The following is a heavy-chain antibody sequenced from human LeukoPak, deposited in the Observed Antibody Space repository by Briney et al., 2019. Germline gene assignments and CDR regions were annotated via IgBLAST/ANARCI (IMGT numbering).Heavy chain of an antibody. CDR2: IYYSGST. Sequence: TLSLTCTVSGVSISRGGYYWGWLRPRPGKGLEWIVYIYYSGSTYYNPSLKSRATISVDTSKNQFSLKLSSVTAADKAVYYCARGVIAVAGNPLFYWGQGTLVTVSS. CDR1: GVSISRGGYY. CDR3: ARGVIAVAGNPLFY. V-gene: IGHV4-31*03. D-gene: IGHD6-19*01. J-gene: IGHJ4*02.